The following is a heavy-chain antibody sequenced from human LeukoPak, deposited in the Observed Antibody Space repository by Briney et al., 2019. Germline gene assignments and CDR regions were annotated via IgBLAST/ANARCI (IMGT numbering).Heavy chain of an antibody. J-gene: IGHJ6*02. CDR1: GGSISSYY. D-gene: IGHD5-18*01. Sequence: SETLSLTCTVSGGSISSYYWSWIRQPAGKGLEWIGRIYTSGSTNYNPSLKSRVTMSVDTSKNQFSLKLSSVTAEDTAVYYCARHTAMVRAYYYYYYGMDVWGQGTTVTVSS. CDR3: ARHTAMVRAYYYYYYGMDV. V-gene: IGHV4-4*07. CDR2: IYTSGST.